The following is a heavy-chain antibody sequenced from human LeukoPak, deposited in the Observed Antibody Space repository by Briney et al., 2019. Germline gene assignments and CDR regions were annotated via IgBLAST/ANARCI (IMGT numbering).Heavy chain of an antibody. CDR2: IIPIFGTA. CDR3: ANLGGYCSGGSCYGVDY. CDR1: GGTFSSYA. D-gene: IGHD2-15*01. V-gene: IGHV1-69*05. J-gene: IGHJ4*02. Sequence: GASVKVSCKASGGTFSSYAISWVRQAPGQGLEWMGGIIPIFGTANYAQKFQGRVTITTDESTSTAYMELSSLRSEDTAVYYCANLGGYCSGGSCYGVDYWGQGTLVTVSS.